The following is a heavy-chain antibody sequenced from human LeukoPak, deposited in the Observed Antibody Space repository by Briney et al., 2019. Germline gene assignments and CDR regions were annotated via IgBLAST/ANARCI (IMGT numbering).Heavy chain of an antibody. Sequence: GGSLRLSCAASGFTFSDYYMSWIRQPPGKGLEWVPYISSSGTTIYYADSVRGRFTVSRDNAKNSLYLQMDSLSAEDTAVYYCASLRGINRWGQGTLVTVSS. CDR2: ISSSGTTI. J-gene: IGHJ4*02. CDR3: ASLRGINR. V-gene: IGHV3-11*01. CDR1: GFTFSDYY. D-gene: IGHD3-10*01.